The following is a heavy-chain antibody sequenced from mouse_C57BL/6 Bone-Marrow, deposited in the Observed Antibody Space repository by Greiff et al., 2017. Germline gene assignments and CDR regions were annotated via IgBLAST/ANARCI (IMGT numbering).Heavy chain of an antibody. J-gene: IGHJ3*01. Sequence: EVQRVESGGGLVKPGGSLKLSCAASGFTFSDYGMHWVRQAPEKGLEWVAYISSGSSTIYYADTVTGRFTISRDNAKNTLFLQMTSLRAEDTAMYYCARGAGQAWFAYWGQGTLVTVSA. CDR2: ISSGSSTI. D-gene: IGHD6-1*01. CDR3: ARGAGQAWFAY. CDR1: GFTFSDYG. V-gene: IGHV5-17*01.